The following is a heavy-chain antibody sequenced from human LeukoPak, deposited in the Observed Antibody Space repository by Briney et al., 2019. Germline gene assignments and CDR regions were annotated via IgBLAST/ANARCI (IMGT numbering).Heavy chain of an antibody. V-gene: IGHV3-23*01. Sequence: PGGSLRLSCAASGFTFSSYAMSWVRQAPGKGLEWVSAISGSGGSTYYADSVKGRFTISRDNSKNTLYLQMNSLRAEDTAVYYCAKSLGIWSGELSGYWGQGTLVTVSS. CDR3: AKSLGIWSGELSGY. D-gene: IGHD3-10*01. CDR1: GFTFSSYA. J-gene: IGHJ4*02. CDR2: ISGSGGST.